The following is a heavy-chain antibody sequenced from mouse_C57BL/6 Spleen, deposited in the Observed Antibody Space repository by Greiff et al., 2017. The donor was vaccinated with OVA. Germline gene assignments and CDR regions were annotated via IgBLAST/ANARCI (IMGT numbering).Heavy chain of an antibody. J-gene: IGHJ2*01. CDR3: ARRRVTVVDPSFDY. Sequence: QVQLQQSGAELVRPGTSVKLSCKASGYTFTSYWMHWVKQRPGQGLEWIGVIDPSDSYTNYNQKFKGKATLTVDTSSSTAYMQLSSLTSEDSAVYYCARRRVTVVDPSFDYWGQGTTLTVSS. CDR2: IDPSDSYT. CDR1: GYTFTSYW. D-gene: IGHD1-1*01. V-gene: IGHV1-59*01.